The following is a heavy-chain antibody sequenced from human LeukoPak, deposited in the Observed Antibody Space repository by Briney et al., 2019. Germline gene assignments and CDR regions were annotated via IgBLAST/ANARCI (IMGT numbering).Heavy chain of an antibody. CDR1: GFSFRSYG. D-gene: IGHD3-9*01. J-gene: IGHJ4*02. CDR3: AKIMSRVEFFDWLLYDY. CDR2: ISHEGSFQ. V-gene: IGHV3-30*18. Sequence: AGGSLRFSGAASGFSFRSYGIHWVRQAPGKGLEWVAVISHEGSFQSYADSVKGRFTISRDNSKNTLYLQMNSLRAEDTAVYYCAKIMSRVEFFDWLLYDYWGQGTLVTVSS.